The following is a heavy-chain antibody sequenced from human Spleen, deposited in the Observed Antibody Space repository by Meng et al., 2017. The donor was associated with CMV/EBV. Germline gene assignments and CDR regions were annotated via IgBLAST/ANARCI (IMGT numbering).Heavy chain of an antibody. D-gene: IGHD6-13*01. V-gene: IGHV3-9*01. CDR3: VKDGSSTPGSRYGMDV. CDR2: INWNSGTI. J-gene: IGHJ6*02. CDR1: GFTFDDYA. Sequence: GGSLRLSCAASGFTFDDYAMYWVRQAPGKGLEWVSSINWNSGTIGYADSVKGRLTISRDNAKNFLYLQMNNLRAEDSALYYCVKDGSSTPGSRYGMDVWGQGTTVTVSS.